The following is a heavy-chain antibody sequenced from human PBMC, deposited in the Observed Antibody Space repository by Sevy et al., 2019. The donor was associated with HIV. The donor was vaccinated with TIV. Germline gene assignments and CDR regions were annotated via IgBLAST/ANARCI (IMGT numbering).Heavy chain of an antibody. CDR3: AREDIRVAGIGYYFHS. CDR2: IWYDGTNR. D-gene: IGHD6-19*01. J-gene: IGHJ4*02. CDR1: GFSISGYA. V-gene: IGHV3-33*01. Sequence: GGSLRLSCAASGFSISGYAMHWVRQAPGKGLEWVADIWYDGTNREYADSVKGRFTISRDNSKNTLYLQMNSLRVEDTAVYYCAREDIRVAGIGYYFHSWGQGTLVTVSS.